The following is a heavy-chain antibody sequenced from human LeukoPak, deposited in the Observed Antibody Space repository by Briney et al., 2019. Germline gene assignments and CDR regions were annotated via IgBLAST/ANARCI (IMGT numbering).Heavy chain of an antibody. J-gene: IGHJ4*02. CDR2: ISGSGGST. CDR1: GFTFSSYG. D-gene: IGHD6-19*01. V-gene: IGHV3-23*01. CDR3: AKGDSGWYVFDY. Sequence: PGRSLRLSCAASGFTFSSYGMHWVRQAPGKGLEWVSAISGSGGSTYYADSVKGRFTISRDNSKNTLYLQMNSLRAEDTAVYYCAKGDSGWYVFDYWGQGTLVTVSS.